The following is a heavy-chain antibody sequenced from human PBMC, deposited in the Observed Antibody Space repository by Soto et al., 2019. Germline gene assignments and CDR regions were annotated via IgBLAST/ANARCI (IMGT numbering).Heavy chain of an antibody. J-gene: IGHJ5*02. D-gene: IGHD1-7*01. CDR1: GGSISSGGYS. Sequence: SETLSLTCAVSGGSISSGGYSWIWIRQPPGKGLEWIGYIYHSGSTYYNPSLKSRVTISVDRSKNQFSLKLSSVTAADTAVYYCARYLDNWNYPGSRRENWFDPWGQGTLVTVSS. CDR2: IYHSGST. V-gene: IGHV4-30-2*01. CDR3: ARYLDNWNYPGSRRENWFDP.